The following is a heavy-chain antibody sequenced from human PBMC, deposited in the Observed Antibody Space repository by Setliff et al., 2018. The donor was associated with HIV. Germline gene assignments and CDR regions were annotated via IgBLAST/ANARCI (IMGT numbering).Heavy chain of an antibody. J-gene: IGHJ4*02. V-gene: IGHV4-39*01. CDR2: IYYSGAT. Sequence: PSETLSLTCTVSGGSMSSSSYYWGWIRQTPDKGLEWIGIIYYSGATYYNPSPTSRVTISVDTSRNQFSLKLRSVTAADTAAYYCARLGYVSGGFYKTPGPYYFDYWGQGALVTVS. CDR1: GGSMSSSSYY. D-gene: IGHD3-10*01. CDR3: ARLGYVSGGFYKTPGPYYFDY.